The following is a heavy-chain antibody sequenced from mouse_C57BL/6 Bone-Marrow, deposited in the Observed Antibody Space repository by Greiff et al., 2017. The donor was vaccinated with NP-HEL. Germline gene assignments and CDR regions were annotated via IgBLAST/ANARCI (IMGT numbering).Heavy chain of an antibody. Sequence: VQLQQSGTVLARPGASVKMSCKTSGYTFTSYWMHWVQQRPGQGLEWIGAIYPGNSDTSYNQKFKGKAKLTAVTSASTAYMELSSLTNEDSAVYYYTYGNYYYAMDYWGQGTSVTVSS. CDR2: IYPGNSDT. V-gene: IGHV1-5*01. J-gene: IGHJ4*01. D-gene: IGHD2-1*01. CDR1: GYTFTSYW. CDR3: TYGNYYYAMDY.